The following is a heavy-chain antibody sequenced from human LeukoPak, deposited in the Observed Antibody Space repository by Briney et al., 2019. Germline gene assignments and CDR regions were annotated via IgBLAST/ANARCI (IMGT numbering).Heavy chain of an antibody. CDR2: IYSGGST. D-gene: IGHD3-22*01. J-gene: IGHJ6*03. V-gene: IGHV3-53*01. Sequence: GGSLRLSCAASGFTVSSNYMSWVRQAPGKGLEWVSVIYSGGSTYYADSVKGRFTISRDNSKNTLYLQMNSLRAEDTAVYYCARGNYYGSSGYYYGYYYYYMDVWGKGTTVTVSS. CDR1: GFTVSSNY. CDR3: ARGNYYGSSGYYYGYYYYYMDV.